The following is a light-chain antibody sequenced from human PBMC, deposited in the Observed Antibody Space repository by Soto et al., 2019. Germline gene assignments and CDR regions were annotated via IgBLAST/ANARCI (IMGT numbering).Light chain of an antibody. V-gene: IGLV2-8*01. J-gene: IGLJ2*01. CDR3: SSYAGNNNVI. Sequence: QSALTQPPSASGSPGQSVTISCTGTSSDVGSYRFVSWYQQHPGKAPKLLIYEVSKRPSGVPDRFSAPTSGNTASLTVSGLQADDEADYYCSSYAGNNNVIFGGGTKLTVL. CDR2: EVS. CDR1: SSDVGSYRF.